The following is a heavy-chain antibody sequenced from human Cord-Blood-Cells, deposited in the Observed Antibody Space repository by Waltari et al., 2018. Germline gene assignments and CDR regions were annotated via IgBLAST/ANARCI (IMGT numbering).Heavy chain of an antibody. CDR2: IYYSGST. CDR3: ARDSEQQLPYWYFDL. V-gene: IGHV4-30-4*01. J-gene: IGHJ2*01. CDR1: GGSISSGDYY. D-gene: IGHD6-13*01. Sequence: QVQLQESGPGLVKPSQTLSITCTVSGGSISSGDYYWSWIRQPPGKGLEWIGYIYYSGSTYSNPSLKSRVTISVDTSKNQFSLKLSSVTAADTAVYYCARDSEQQLPYWYFDLWGRGTLVTVSS.